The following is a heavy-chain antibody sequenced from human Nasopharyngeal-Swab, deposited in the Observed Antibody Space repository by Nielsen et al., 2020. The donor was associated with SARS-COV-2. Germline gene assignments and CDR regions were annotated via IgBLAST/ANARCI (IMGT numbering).Heavy chain of an antibody. CDR2: INPSAGST. D-gene: IGHD2-2*01. J-gene: IGHJ5*02. CDR1: GYTFTSYY. V-gene: IGHV1-46*01. Sequence: ASVKVSCKASGYTFTSYYIHWVRQAPGQGLEWMGIINPSAGSTSYAQKFQGRVTMTRDTSTSTVSMELSSLRSEDTAVYYCAREDIGVVPVAMGYNWFDPWGQRTLVTVSS. CDR3: AREDIGVVPVAMGYNWFDP.